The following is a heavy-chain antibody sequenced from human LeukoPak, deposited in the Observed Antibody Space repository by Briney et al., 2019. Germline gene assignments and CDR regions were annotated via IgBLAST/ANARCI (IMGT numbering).Heavy chain of an antibody. CDR1: GFSLTNNY. Sequence: ASVKVSCKASGFSLTNNYMHWVRQAPGQRLEWMGYMRPTDGYTGFAPKFQGGVTVTRDMSTNTFYMELSSLRSDDTAVYYCAREGAVALKHFDIWGQGTLVTVSS. V-gene: IGHV1-46*01. CDR2: MRPTDGYT. J-gene: IGHJ4*02. CDR3: AREGAVALKHFDI. D-gene: IGHD6-19*01.